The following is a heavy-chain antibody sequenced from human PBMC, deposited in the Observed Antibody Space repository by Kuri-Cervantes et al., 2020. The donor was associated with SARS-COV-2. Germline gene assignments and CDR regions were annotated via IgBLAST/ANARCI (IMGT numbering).Heavy chain of an antibody. D-gene: IGHD6-13*01. CDR1: GFTFSSYA. CDR3: AGGGSSWSTNNSFDP. J-gene: IGHJ5*02. Sequence: GGSLRLSCPASGFTFSSYAMHWVRQAPGKGLEWVAVITYDGSNKYYADSVKGRFTISRDNSKNTLYLKMNSLRAEDSAVDYCAGGGSSWSTNNSFDPWGQGTLVTVSS. CDR2: ITYDGSNK. V-gene: IGHV3-30*16.